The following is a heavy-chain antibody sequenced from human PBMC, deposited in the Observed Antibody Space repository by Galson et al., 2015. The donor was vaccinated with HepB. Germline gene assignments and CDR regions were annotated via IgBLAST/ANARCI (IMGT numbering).Heavy chain of an antibody. V-gene: IGHV3-30*18. J-gene: IGHJ3*02. CDR2: ISYDGSNK. CDR3: AKVIRSGSYYEGDAFDI. Sequence: SLRLSCAASGFTFSSYGMHWVRQAPGKGLEWVAVISYDGSNKYYADSVKGRFTISRDNSKNTLYLQMNSLRAEDTAVYYCAKVIRSGSYYEGDAFDIWGQGTMVTVSS. D-gene: IGHD1-26*01. CDR1: GFTFSSYG.